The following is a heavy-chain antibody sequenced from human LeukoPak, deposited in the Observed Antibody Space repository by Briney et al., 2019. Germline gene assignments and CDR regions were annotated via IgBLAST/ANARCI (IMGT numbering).Heavy chain of an antibody. J-gene: IGHJ6*02. Sequence: ASVEVSCKASGGTFSSYAISWVRQAPGQGLEWMGGIIPIFGTANYAQKFQGRVTITADESTSTAYMELSSLRSEDTAVYYCATLYCSSTSCFHYYYGMDVWGQGTTVTVSS. CDR1: GGTFSSYA. V-gene: IGHV1-69*13. D-gene: IGHD2-2*01. CDR3: ATLYCSSTSCFHYYYGMDV. CDR2: IIPIFGTA.